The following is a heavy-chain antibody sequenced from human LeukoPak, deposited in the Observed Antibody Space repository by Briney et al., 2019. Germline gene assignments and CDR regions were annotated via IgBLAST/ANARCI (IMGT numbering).Heavy chain of an antibody. CDR1: GFSFRNCA. V-gene: IGHV3-23*01. D-gene: IGHD6-19*01. CDR3: AKDFGQWLAQPTGFDS. Sequence: GGSLRLSCAVSGFSFRNCAMSWVRQAPGRGLEGVSAISGSGGSTYYADSVKGRFTISRDNSKNTLYLQMNSLRAEDTAVYYCAKDFGQWLAQPTGFDSWGQGTLVTVSS. CDR2: ISGSGGST. J-gene: IGHJ4*02.